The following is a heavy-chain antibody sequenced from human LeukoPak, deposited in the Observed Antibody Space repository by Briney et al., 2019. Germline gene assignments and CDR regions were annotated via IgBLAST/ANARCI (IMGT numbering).Heavy chain of an antibody. J-gene: IGHJ4*02. D-gene: IGHD4-17*01. V-gene: IGHV1-2*06. Sequence: ASMKVSCKASGYTFTAYYIHWVRQAPGQGLEWMGRINPNSGGTNYAQKFQGRVTMTRDTSISTAYMDLSRLTSDDTAMYYCARALGDYGNNRVYYFDYWGQGTLVTVSS. CDR1: GYTFTAYY. CDR2: INPNSGGT. CDR3: ARALGDYGNNRVYYFDY.